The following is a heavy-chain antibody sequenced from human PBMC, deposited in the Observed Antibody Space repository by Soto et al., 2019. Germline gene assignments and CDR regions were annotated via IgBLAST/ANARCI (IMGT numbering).Heavy chain of an antibody. V-gene: IGHV3-33*01. Sequence: GGSLRLSCAASGFXFSSYGMHWVRQAPGKGLEWVAVIWYDGSNKYYADSVKGRFTISRDNSKNTLYLQMNSLRAEDTAEYYYARVGTGKTGRAAFPGTEFWGQGTTVPV. D-gene: IGHD2-8*02. CDR3: ARVGTGKTGRAAFPGTEF. J-gene: IGHJ6*02. CDR2: IWYDGSNK. CDR1: GFXFSSYG.